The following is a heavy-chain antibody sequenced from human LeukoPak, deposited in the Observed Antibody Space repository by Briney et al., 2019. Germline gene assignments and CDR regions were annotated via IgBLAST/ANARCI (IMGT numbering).Heavy chain of an antibody. V-gene: IGHV3-66*01. D-gene: IGHD3-22*01. CDR2: IYSGGST. CDR3: ARDRYDSSGYYSS. J-gene: IGHJ4*02. CDR1: GFTVSSNY. Sequence: GGSPRLSCAASGFTVSSNYMSWVRQAPGKGLEWVSVIYSGGSTYYADSVKGRFTISRDNSKNTLYLQMNSLRAEDTAVYYCARDRYDSSGYYSSWGQGTLVTVSS.